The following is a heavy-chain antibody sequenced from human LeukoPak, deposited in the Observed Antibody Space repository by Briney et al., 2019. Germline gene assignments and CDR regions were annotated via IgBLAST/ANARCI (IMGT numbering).Heavy chain of an antibody. D-gene: IGHD3-10*01. CDR2: IYYSGST. V-gene: IGHV4-59*01. CDR3: ARSVYYGSGSYYNYYSYGMDV. J-gene: IGHJ6*02. CDR1: GGSISSYY. Sequence: PSETLSLTCTVSGGSISSYYWSWIRQPPGKGLEWIGYIYYSGSTYYNPSLKSRVTISVDTSKNQFSLKLSSVTAADTAVYYCARSVYYGSGSYYNYYSYGMDVWGQGTTVTVSS.